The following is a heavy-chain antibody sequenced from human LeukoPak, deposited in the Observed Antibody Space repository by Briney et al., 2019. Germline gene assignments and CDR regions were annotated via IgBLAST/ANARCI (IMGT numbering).Heavy chain of an antibody. CDR3: ASRYDSSGYYFYYFDY. J-gene: IGHJ4*02. D-gene: IGHD3-22*01. V-gene: IGHV4-39*07. CDR1: GGSISSSSYY. CDR2: IYYSGST. Sequence: SETLSLTCTVSGGSISSSSYYWGWIRQPPGKGLEWIGSIYYSGSTYYNPSLKSRVTISVDKSKNQFSLKLSSVTAADTAVYYCASRYDSSGYYFYYFDYWGQGTPVTVSS.